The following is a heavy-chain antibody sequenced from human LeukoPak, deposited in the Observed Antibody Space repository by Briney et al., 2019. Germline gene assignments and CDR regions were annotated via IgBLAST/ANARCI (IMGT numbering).Heavy chain of an antibody. CDR3: ARGRRINGYWFDP. CDR1: GYTFTSTD. J-gene: IGHJ5*02. CDR2: MNPNSGNT. Sequence: ASVKVSCKASGYTFTSTDINWVRQGAGQGLEWMGWMNPNSGNTGYAQNFQGRLSLTSNNSISTAYMELSSLRSEDTAIYYCARGRRINGYWFDPWGQGTLLIVSS. D-gene: IGHD1-20*01. V-gene: IGHV1-8*01.